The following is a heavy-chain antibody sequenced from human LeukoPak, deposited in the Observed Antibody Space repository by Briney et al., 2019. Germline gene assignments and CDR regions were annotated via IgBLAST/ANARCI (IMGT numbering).Heavy chain of an antibody. D-gene: IGHD6-19*01. CDR3: ARTRSGWYYFDY. J-gene: IGHJ4*02. V-gene: IGHV1-69*01. CDR2: IIPIFGTA. Sequence: WVNVSCKPATGTFSSYAISWVRQAPGGGLGWMGGIIPIFGTANYAQTFQGRVTITADESTSTAYMELSSLRSEDTAVYYCARTRSGWYYFDYWGQGTLVTVSS. CDR1: TGTFSSYA.